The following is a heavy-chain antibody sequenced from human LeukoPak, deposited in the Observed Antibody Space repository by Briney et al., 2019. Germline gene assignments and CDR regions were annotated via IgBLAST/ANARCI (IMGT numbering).Heavy chain of an antibody. CDR1: GYTFTSYY. Sequence: ASVKVSCKASGYTFTSYYMHWVRQAPGQGLEWMGIINPSGGSTSYAQKFQGRVTMTRDTSISTAYMELSRLRSDDTAVYYCAVTTTGDWGQGTLVTVSS. CDR3: AVTTTGD. CDR2: INPSGGST. J-gene: IGHJ4*02. D-gene: IGHD4-17*01. V-gene: IGHV1-46*01.